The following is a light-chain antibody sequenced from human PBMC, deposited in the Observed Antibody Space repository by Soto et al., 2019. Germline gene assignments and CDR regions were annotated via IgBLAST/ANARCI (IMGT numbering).Light chain of an antibody. CDR1: QSITNNY. J-gene: IGKJ4*01. Sequence: EIVLTQSPGTLSLSPGERATLSCRASQSITNNYLAWYQQKPGRAHRLLIYGASSRATGIPDRFSGSGSGTDFTLTISRLEPEAFAMYYCQQYGYLVTFGGGTKVDIK. CDR3: QQYGYLVT. CDR2: GAS. V-gene: IGKV3-20*01.